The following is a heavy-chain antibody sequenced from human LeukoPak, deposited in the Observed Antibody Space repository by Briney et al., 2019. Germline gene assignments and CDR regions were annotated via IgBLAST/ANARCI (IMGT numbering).Heavy chain of an antibody. J-gene: IGHJ4*02. D-gene: IGHD6-13*01. CDR3: ARQPGLAGSSDY. Sequence: ASVKVSCKASGYAFSRYDINWVRQATGQGLEWMGWMNPSGGNTAYAQKFQGRITMTRDTSISTAYMELSGLKSEDTAVYYCARQPGLAGSSDYWGQGTLVTVSS. V-gene: IGHV1-8*01. CDR2: MNPSGGNT. CDR1: GYAFSRYD.